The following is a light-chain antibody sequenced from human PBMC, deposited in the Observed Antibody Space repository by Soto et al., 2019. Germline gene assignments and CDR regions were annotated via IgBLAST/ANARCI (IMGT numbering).Light chain of an antibody. V-gene: IGKV1-5*01. CDR3: KRYNSYPWT. CDR1: QSISSW. J-gene: IGKJ1*01. CDR2: DAS. Sequence: DIQMTQSPSTLSASVGDRVTITCRASQSISSWLAWYQQKPGKAPKLLIYDASSLESGVPSRFSGSGSGTEFTLTISSLQPDDFATYYCKRYNSYPWTFGQGTKV.